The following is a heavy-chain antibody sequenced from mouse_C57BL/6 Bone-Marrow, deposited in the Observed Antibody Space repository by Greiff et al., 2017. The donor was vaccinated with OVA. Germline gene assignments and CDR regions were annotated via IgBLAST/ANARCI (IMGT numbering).Heavy chain of an antibody. CDR2: INPSSGYT. Sequence: VQLQQSGAELAKPGASVKLSCKASGYTFTSYWMHWVKQRPGQGLEWIGYINPSSGYTKYNQKFKDKATLTADKSSSTAYMQLSSLTYEDSAVYYCARSIYYSGSSYGDYAMDYWGQGTSVTVSS. D-gene: IGHD1-1*01. CDR1: GYTFTSYW. J-gene: IGHJ4*01. CDR3: ARSIYYSGSSYGDYAMDY. V-gene: IGHV1-7*01.